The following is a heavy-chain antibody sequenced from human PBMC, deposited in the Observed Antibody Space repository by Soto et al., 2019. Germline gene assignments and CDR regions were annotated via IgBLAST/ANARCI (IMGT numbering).Heavy chain of an antibody. V-gene: IGHV4-39*01. CDR3: ARAGYCSSTSCSSPGENYYYYYYMDV. CDR1: GGSISSSSYY. J-gene: IGHJ6*03. D-gene: IGHD2-2*01. Sequence: SETLSLTCTVSGGSISSSSYYWGWIRQPPGKGLEWIGSIYYSGSTYYNPSLKSRVTISVDTSKNQLSLKLSSVTAADTAVYYCARAGYCSSTSCSSPGENYYYYYYMDVWGKGTTVTVSS. CDR2: IYYSGST.